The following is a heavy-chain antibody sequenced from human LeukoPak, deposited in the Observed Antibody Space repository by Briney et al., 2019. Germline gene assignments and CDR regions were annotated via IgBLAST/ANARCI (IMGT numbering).Heavy chain of an antibody. D-gene: IGHD5-24*01. V-gene: IGHV3-21*01. CDR2: ISSSSSYI. J-gene: IGHJ4*02. Sequence: GGSLRLSCAASGFTFSSYSMNWVRQAPGKGLEWVSSISSSSSYIYYADSVKGRFTISRDNAKNSLYLQMNSLRAEDTAVYCCARDPLDGYNYFDYWGQGTLVTVSS. CDR3: ARDPLDGYNYFDY. CDR1: GFTFSSYS.